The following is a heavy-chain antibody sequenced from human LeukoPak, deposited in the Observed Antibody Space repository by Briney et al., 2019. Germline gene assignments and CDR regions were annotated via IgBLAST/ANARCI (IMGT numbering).Heavy chain of an antibody. V-gene: IGHV3-9*01. CDR3: AKDICEYGSGSYTSDY. D-gene: IGHD3-10*01. J-gene: IGHJ4*02. CDR2: ISWNSGSI. CDR1: GFTFDDYA. Sequence: PGRSLRLSCAASGFTFDDYAMHWVRQAPGKGLEWVSGISWNSGSIGYADSVKGRFTISRDNAKNSLYLQMNSLRAEDTALYYCAKDICEYGSGSYTSDYWGQGTLVTVS.